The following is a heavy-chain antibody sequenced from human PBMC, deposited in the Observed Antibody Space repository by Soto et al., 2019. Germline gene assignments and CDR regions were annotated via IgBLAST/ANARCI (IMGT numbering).Heavy chain of an antibody. D-gene: IGHD3-3*01. Sequence: EVQLVDSGGGLVQPGGSLRLSCAASGFTFSSYWIHWVRQAPGDGLVWVSRIKGDGITTNYADSVKRRFTISRDYAKNTVFLQMNSLRAEDTAVYYCARGAFGAYYLDYWGQGTLVTVSS. CDR3: ARGAFGAYYLDY. CDR1: GFTFSSYW. J-gene: IGHJ4*02. CDR2: IKGDGITT. V-gene: IGHV3-74*01.